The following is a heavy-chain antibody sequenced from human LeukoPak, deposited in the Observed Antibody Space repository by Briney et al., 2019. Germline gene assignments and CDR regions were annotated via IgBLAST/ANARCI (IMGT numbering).Heavy chain of an antibody. CDR1: GFTFSSYS. V-gene: IGHV3-21*01. Sequence: GGSLRLSCAASGFTFSSYSMNWVRQAPGKGLEWVSSISSSSSYIYYADSVKGRFTISRDNARNSLYLQMNSLRADDTAVYYCARESSPGYSYGYPLAYWGQGTLVTVSS. CDR3: ARESSPGYSYGYPLAY. CDR2: ISSSSSYI. J-gene: IGHJ4*02. D-gene: IGHD5-18*01.